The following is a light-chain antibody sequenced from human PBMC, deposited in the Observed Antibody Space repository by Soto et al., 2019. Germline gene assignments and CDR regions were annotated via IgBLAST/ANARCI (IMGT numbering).Light chain of an antibody. CDR2: DVS. Sequence: QSAPTQPRSVSGYPGQSVTISCTGTSSDVGEYDYVSWYQQHPGKAPKLMIFDVSERPSGVPDRFSGSKTGNTASLTISGLQAEDEADYYCCSYAGSPYVFVTGNKLTVL. CDR3: CSYAGSPYV. V-gene: IGLV2-11*01. CDR1: SSDVGEYDY. J-gene: IGLJ1*01.